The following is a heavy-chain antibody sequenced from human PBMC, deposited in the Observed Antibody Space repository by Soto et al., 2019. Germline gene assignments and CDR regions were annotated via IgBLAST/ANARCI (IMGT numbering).Heavy chain of an antibody. Sequence: GGSLRLSCAASGFTFSGYAMSWVRQAPGKGLEWVSAISGSGGSTYYADSVKGRFTISRDNSKNTLYLQMNSLRAEDTAVYYCAKDEESXVVPAAIDYYYYYGMDVWGQGTTVTVSS. V-gene: IGHV3-23*01. D-gene: IGHD2-2*02. J-gene: IGHJ6*02. CDR3: AKDEESXVVPAAIDYYYYYGMDV. CDR1: GFTFSGYA. CDR2: ISGSGGST.